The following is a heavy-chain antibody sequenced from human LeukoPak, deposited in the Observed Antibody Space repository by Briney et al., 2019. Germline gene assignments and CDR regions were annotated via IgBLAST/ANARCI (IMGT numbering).Heavy chain of an antibody. CDR1: GYTLTELS. CDR3: ATSAPGLWFGELLPVWWFDP. CDR2: FDPEDGET. D-gene: IGHD3-10*01. Sequence: ASVKVSCKVSGYTLTELSMHWVRQAPGKGLEWMGGFDPEDGETIYAKKFQGRVTMTEDTSTDTAYMVLSSLRSEDTAVYCCATSAPGLWFGELLPVWWFDPWGQGTLVTVSS. V-gene: IGHV1-24*01. J-gene: IGHJ5*02.